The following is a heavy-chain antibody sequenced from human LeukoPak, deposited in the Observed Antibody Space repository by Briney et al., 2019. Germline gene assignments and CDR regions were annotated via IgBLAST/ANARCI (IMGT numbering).Heavy chain of an antibody. D-gene: IGHD4-17*01. V-gene: IGHV1-18*01. Sequence: GVSVKLSCKASGYTFSSYGISWVRQAPGQGLEWMGWISGYDGNTKYAQKLQGRVSLTTDSSTSTVYMELRSLRSDDTAVYYCARDDYGEPGWFAPWGQGTLVTVSS. CDR2: ISGYDGNT. J-gene: IGHJ5*02. CDR3: ARDDYGEPGWFAP. CDR1: GYTFSSYG.